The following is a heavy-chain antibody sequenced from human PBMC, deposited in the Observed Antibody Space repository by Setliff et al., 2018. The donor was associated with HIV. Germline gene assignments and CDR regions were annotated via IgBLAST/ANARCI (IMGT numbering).Heavy chain of an antibody. CDR2: IYSSGST. V-gene: IGHV4-61*02. D-gene: IGHD6-13*01. CDR1: GGSVSRGFYF. Sequence: SETLSLTCTVSGGSVSRGFYFWNWIRQSAGKGLEWIGRIYSSGSTDYNPSLKSRVSISLDTSKNHFSLKLSSVTAADTAVYYCARRRDGSSWYRGDFDYWGQGTLVTVSS. CDR3: ARRRDGSSWYRGDFDY. J-gene: IGHJ4*02.